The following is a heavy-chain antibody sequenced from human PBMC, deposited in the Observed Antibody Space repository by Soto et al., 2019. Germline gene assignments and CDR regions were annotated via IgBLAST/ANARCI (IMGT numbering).Heavy chain of an antibody. CDR1: GGSISSGSFY. V-gene: IGHV4-31*03. J-gene: IGHJ5*02. CDR2: IYDTGSA. CDR3: ARAGGYYPMDL. Sequence: ASETLSLTCTVSGGSISSGSFYWTWIRQHPGKGLEWIGYIYDTGSAYYNPSLKSRVTLSIDRSQNQFSLKLSSVTDADTAVYYCARAGGYYPMDLWGQGTLVTVSS. D-gene: IGHD3-10*01.